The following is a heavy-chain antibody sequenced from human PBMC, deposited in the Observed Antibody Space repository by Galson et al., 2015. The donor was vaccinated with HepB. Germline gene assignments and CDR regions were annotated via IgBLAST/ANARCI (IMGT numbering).Heavy chain of an antibody. CDR3: ARVGYDYWSGYYVDY. J-gene: IGHJ4*02. V-gene: IGHV3-72*01. CDR2: TRNKAYSYIM. D-gene: IGHD3-3*01. CDR1: GFIFSDHH. Sequence: SLRLSCAASGFIFSDHHIDWVRQAPGEGLEWVGRTRNKAYSYIMDYAASVKGRFTISRDDSKNSVYLQMNSLKTEDTAVYYCARVGYDYWSGYYVDYWGQGTLVTVSS.